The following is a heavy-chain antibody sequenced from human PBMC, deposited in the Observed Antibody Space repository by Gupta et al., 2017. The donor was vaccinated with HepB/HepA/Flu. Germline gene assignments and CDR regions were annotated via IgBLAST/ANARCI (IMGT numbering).Heavy chain of an antibody. CDR1: DYTFSSYA. V-gene: IGHV3-23*01. D-gene: IGHD1-1*01. Sequence: EAQLLDSGGGSVKPGGSLRLSCAASDYTFSSYAMTWVRQGPGKGLEWVSSITGSGAGTDYADSVKGRFTIFRDNSNNMVYLKMNSLRAEDTAVYYCAKEGAGTRRYYYIDVWGKGTSVTVSS. CDR3: AKEGAGTRRYYYIDV. J-gene: IGHJ6*03. CDR2: ITGSGAGT.